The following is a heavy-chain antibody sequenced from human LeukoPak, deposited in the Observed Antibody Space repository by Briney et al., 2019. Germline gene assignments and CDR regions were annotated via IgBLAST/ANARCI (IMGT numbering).Heavy chain of an antibody. J-gene: IGHJ6*02. D-gene: IGHD3-3*01. V-gene: IGHV1-18*01. CDR1: GYTFTSYG. CDR3: ARDGGDFWSGYPYENNYYYYGMDV. Sequence: ASVKVSCKASGYTFTSYGISWVRQAPGQGLEWMGWISAYNGNTNHAQKLQGRVTMTTDTSTSTAYMELRSLRSDDTAVYYCARDGGDFWSGYPYENNYYYYGMDVWGQGTTVTVSS. CDR2: ISAYNGNT.